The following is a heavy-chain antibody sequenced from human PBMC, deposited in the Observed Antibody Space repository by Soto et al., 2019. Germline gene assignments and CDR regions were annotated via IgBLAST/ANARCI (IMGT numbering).Heavy chain of an antibody. CDR1: GYTFTSYG. CDR2: ISGYNGKT. CDR3: AREGDVPHYYYGMDV. V-gene: IGHV1-18*01. D-gene: IGHD2-21*02. J-gene: IGHJ6*02. Sequence: QVQLVQSGGEVRKPGASVTVSCKASGYTFTSYGISWVRQAPGQGLEWMGWISGYNGKTNYAQKVQDRVTMTTDTSTSTVYLELRSLRFDDTAVYYCAREGDVPHYYYGMDVWGQGTTVTVSS.